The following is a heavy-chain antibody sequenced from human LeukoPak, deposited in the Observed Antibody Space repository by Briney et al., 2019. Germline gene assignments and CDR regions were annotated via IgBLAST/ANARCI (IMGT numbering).Heavy chain of an antibody. CDR1: RFIISDYY. CDR3: ARDGPYSGYYFDY. J-gene: IGHJ4*02. Sequence: GGSLRLSCAASRFIISDYYMTWIRQAPGKGLEWVSYISSSGSAIYYADSVKGRFTVSRDNARNSLYLQMNSLRVEDTAVYYCARDGPYSGYYFDYWGQGTLVTVSS. V-gene: IGHV3-11*01. D-gene: IGHD6-19*01. CDR2: ISSSGSAI.